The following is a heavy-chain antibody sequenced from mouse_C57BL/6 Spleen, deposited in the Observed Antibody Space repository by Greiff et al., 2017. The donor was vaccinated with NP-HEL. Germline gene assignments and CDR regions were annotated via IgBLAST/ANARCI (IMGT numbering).Heavy chain of an antibody. Sequence: VQLQQSGPELVKPGASVKISCKASGYAFSSSWMNWVKQRPGKGLEWIGRIYPGDGDTNYNGKCKGKATLTADKSSSKAYMQLSSLTSEDSAVYFCAHGYFDYWGQGTTLTVSS. CDR1: GYAFSSSW. J-gene: IGHJ2*01. V-gene: IGHV1-82*01. CDR3: AHGYFDY. CDR2: IYPGDGDT.